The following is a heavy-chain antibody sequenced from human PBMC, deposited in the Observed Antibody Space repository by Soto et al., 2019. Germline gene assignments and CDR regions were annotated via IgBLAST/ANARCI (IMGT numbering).Heavy chain of an antibody. CDR1: GGTFSSYA. V-gene: IGHV1-69*13. J-gene: IGHJ6*02. D-gene: IGHD3-22*01. CDR2: IIPIFGTA. Sequence: SVKVSCKASGGTFSSYAISWVRQAPGQGLEWMGGIIPIFGTANYAQKFQGRVTITADESTSTAYMELSSLRSEDTAVYYCARDQVRSYYDSSGYSNSGMDVWG. CDR3: ARDQVRSYYDSSGYSNSGMDV.